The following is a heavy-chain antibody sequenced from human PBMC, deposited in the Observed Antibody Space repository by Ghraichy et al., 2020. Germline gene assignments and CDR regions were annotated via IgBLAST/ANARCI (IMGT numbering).Heavy chain of an antibody. CDR1: GGSISGYY. CDR3: ARDIYYYETAGYPN. Sequence: SETLSLTCAVSGGSISGYYWSWIRQPPGKGLEWVGYIYYSGGTNYNPSFKSRVTISIDTSKNQFSLKLRSVTAADTAVYYCARDIYYYETAGYPNWGQGTLVTVSS. D-gene: IGHD3-22*01. CDR2: IYYSGGT. V-gene: IGHV4-59*01. J-gene: IGHJ4*02.